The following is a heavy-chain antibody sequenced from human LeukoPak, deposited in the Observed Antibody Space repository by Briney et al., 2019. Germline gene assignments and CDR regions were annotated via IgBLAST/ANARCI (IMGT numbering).Heavy chain of an antibody. D-gene: IGHD5-24*01. CDR3: ARETPRRGETRDGYR. J-gene: IGHJ4*02. CDR1: GFTFSSYA. CDR2: ISYDGSNK. V-gene: IGHV3-30-3*01. Sequence: GGSLRLSCAASGFTFSSYAMHWVRQAPGKGLEWVAVISYDGSNKYYADSVKGRFTISRDNAKNSLYLQMNSLRAEDTAVYYCARETPRRGETRDGYRWGQGTLVTVSS.